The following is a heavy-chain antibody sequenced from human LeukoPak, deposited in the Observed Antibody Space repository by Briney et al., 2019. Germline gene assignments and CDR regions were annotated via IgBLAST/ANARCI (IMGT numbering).Heavy chain of an antibody. J-gene: IGHJ4*02. V-gene: IGHV3-53*01. Sequence: GGSLRLSCVVSGFTVSSNYMSWVRQAPGKGLEWVSVMYSAGFTYYADSVKGRFTISRDNSKNTLNLQMNSLRAEDTAVYYCAKDAVVVVVAARFYFDYWGQGTLVTVSS. CDR2: MYSAGFT. CDR3: AKDAVVVVVAARFYFDY. D-gene: IGHD2-15*01. CDR1: GFTVSSNY.